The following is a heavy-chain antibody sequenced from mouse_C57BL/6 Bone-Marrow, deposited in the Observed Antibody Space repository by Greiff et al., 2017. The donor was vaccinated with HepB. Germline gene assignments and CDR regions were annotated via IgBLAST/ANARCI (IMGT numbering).Heavy chain of an antibody. Sequence: EVQGVESGGGLVKPGGSLKLSCAASGFTFSSYAMSWVRQTPEKSLEWVATISDGGSYTYYPDNVKGRFTISRDNAKNNLYLQMSHLKSEDTAMYYCARDRATDMDYWGQGTSVTVSS. CDR3: ARDRATDMDY. CDR2: ISDGGSYT. V-gene: IGHV5-4*01. D-gene: IGHD3-1*01. CDR1: GFTFSSYA. J-gene: IGHJ4*01.